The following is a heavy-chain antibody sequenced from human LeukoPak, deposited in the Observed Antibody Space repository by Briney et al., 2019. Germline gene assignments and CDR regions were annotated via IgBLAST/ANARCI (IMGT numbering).Heavy chain of an antibody. D-gene: IGHD1-1*01. CDR2: ISAYNGNT. CDR1: GYTVTSFG. Sequence: ASGKVSCKASGYTVTSFGISWVRQAPGQGLEGMGWISAYNGNTNYAQKLQGRVTMTTDTSTSTAYMELRSLRSDDTAVYYCARARMTTTSKLDYWGQGTLVTVSS. V-gene: IGHV1-18*01. J-gene: IGHJ4*02. CDR3: ARARMTTTSKLDY.